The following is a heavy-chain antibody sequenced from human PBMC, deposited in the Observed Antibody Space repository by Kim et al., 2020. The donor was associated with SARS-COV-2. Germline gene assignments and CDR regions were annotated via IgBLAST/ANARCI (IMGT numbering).Heavy chain of an antibody. Sequence: GGSLRLSCVASGFTFSSYGMRWVRQAPGKGLEWVAVISYDGSEKDYADSVKGRFTISRDNSKNTLYLQMNSLRAEDTAVYYCAKDGMLTFGGVIDAYFDYWVQGTLVAVSS. CDR1: GFTFSSYG. CDR3: AKDGMLTFGGVIDAYFDY. V-gene: IGHV3-30*18. CDR2: ISYDGSEK. D-gene: IGHD3-16*02. J-gene: IGHJ4*02.